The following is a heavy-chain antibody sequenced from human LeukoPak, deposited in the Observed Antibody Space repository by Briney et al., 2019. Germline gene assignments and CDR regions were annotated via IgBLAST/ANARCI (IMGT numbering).Heavy chain of an antibody. Sequence: GRSLRLSCAASGFTFDDYAMHWVRHAPGKGLEWVSGISWNSGSIGYADSVKGRFTISRDNAKNSLYLQMNSLRAEDTAVYYCARARLRWLQSDYYYGMDVWGQGTTVTVSS. CDR3: ARARLRWLQSDYYYGMDV. V-gene: IGHV3-9*01. D-gene: IGHD5-24*01. J-gene: IGHJ6*02. CDR1: GFTFDDYA. CDR2: ISWNSGSI.